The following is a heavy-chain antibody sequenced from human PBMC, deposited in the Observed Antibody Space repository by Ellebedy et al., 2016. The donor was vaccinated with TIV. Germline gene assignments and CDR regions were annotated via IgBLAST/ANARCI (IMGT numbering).Heavy chain of an antibody. CDR1: GYSFTSYW. Sequence: GGSLRLSCKGSGYSFTSYWISWVRQAPGQGLEWMGWMNPNSGNTGYTQKFQGRVTMTRNTSISTAYMELSSLRSEDTAVYYCARVGKTVADDYWGQGTLVTVSS. J-gene: IGHJ4*02. CDR3: ARVGKTVADDY. CDR2: MNPNSGNT. D-gene: IGHD6-19*01. V-gene: IGHV1-8*02.